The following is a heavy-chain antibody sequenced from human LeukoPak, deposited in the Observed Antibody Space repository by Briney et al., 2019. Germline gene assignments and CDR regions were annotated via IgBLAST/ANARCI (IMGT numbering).Heavy chain of an antibody. J-gene: IGHJ6*03. CDR1: GFTFSSYE. D-gene: IGHD6-19*01. CDR2: ISSSGSTI. V-gene: IGHV3-48*03. CDR3: ARVRSIAVAGTDYYYMDV. Sequence: PGGSLRLSCAASGFTFSSYEMNWVRQAPGKGLEWVSYISSSGSTIYYADSVKGRFTISRVNAKNSLYLQMNSLRAEDTAVYYCARVRSIAVAGTDYYYMDVWGKGTTVTVSS.